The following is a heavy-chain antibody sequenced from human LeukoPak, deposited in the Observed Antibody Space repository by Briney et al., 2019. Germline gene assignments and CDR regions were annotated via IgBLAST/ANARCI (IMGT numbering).Heavy chain of an antibody. J-gene: IGHJ6*02. D-gene: IGHD5-18*01. CDR3: ARHLKVDTAMVTYHYYGMDV. CDR1: GYSFTSYW. V-gene: IGHV5-51*01. Sequence: GESLNISCKGSGYSFTSYWIGWVRQMPGKGLGWTVIIYPGDTDNCYSSSFQGQVTISADKSISPAYLQWSSLKASDTAMYYCARHLKVDTAMVTYHYYGMDVWGQGTTVTVSS. CDR2: IYPGDTDN.